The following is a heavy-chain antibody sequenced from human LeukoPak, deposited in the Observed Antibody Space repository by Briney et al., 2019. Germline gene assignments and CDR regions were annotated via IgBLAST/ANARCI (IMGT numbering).Heavy chain of an antibody. V-gene: IGHV4-61*01. CDR3: ARHTPSESYYLFYYYGMDV. CDR1: GASVSSASY. D-gene: IGHD1-26*01. CDR2: IYNGVNT. J-gene: IGHJ6*02. Sequence: SETLSLTCTVSGASVSSASYWSWIRQPPGKGVEWIAHIYNGVNTNYNPSLKSRVTISVDTSKNQFSLKLSSVTAADTAVYYCARHTPSESYYLFYYYGMDVWGQGTTVTVSS.